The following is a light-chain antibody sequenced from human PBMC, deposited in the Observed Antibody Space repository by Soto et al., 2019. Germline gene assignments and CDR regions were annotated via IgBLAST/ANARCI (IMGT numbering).Light chain of an antibody. CDR1: SSDVGGYNY. CDR3: SSYTSSSTL. V-gene: IGLV2-14*01. J-gene: IGLJ1*01. CDR2: AVT. Sequence: ALTHPASVSGSPGQSITISCTGTSSDVGGYNYVSWYQQHPGKAPKLMIYAVTDRPSGVSSRFSGSKSGNTASLTISGLQAEDEADYYCSSYTSSSTLFGTGTKVTVL.